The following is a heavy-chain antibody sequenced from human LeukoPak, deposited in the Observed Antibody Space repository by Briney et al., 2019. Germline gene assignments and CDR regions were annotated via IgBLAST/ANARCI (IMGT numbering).Heavy chain of an antibody. J-gene: IGHJ6*02. CDR1: GYTFTSYG. CDR3: AKGSSRGDYYYYYGMDV. D-gene: IGHD2-21*02. CDR2: ISTYNGNT. Sequence: ASVKVSCKASGYTFTSYGINWVRQAPGQGLEWMGWISTYNGNTNYAPKLQGRVTMTTDTSTSTAYMELRSLRSEDTAVYYCAKGSSRGDYYYYYGMDVWGQGTTVTVSS. V-gene: IGHV1-18*01.